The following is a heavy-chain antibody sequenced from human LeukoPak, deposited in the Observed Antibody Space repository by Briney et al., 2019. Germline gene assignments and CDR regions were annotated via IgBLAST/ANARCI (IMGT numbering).Heavy chain of an antibody. Sequence: PGGSLRLSCAASGFTVSSNYMGWVRQAPGKGLEWVSVIYSGGSTYYADSVKGRFTISRDNSKNTLYLQMNSLRAEDTAVYYCASRATVTTDRFWFDPWGQGTLVTVSS. J-gene: IGHJ5*02. CDR2: IYSGGST. D-gene: IGHD4-11*01. CDR3: ASRATVTTDRFWFDP. V-gene: IGHV3-53*01. CDR1: GFTVSSNY.